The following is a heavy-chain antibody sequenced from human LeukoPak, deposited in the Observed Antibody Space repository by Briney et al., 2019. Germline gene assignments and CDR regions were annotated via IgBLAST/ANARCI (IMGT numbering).Heavy chain of an antibody. CDR1: GFTFSSFD. D-gene: IGHD1-1*01. V-gene: IGHV3-13*01. CDR3: ARGPPRGKYYYMGV. J-gene: IGHJ6*03. Sequence: GGSLRLSCAASGFTFSSFDMHWVRQPTGQGLEWVSTIGTASDTHYPGSVEGRFTLSRDNAKNSLYLQMNSLTAGDTAVYYCARGPPRGKYYYMGVWGKGTTVTVSS. CDR2: IGTASDT.